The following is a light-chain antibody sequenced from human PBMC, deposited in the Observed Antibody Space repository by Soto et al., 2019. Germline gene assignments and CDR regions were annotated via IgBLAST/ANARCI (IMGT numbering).Light chain of an antibody. CDR1: QSVSSN. CDR3: QQYDKWPPT. Sequence: EIVLTQAPGTLSLSPGERATIACRASQSVSSNYLAWYQQKPGQAPSPLIYYTSTRATGIPARFSGRGAGTEFTLTISSLQSEDFAVYHCQQYDKWPPTFGQGTKVEIK. V-gene: IGKV3-15*01. CDR2: YTS. J-gene: IGKJ1*01.